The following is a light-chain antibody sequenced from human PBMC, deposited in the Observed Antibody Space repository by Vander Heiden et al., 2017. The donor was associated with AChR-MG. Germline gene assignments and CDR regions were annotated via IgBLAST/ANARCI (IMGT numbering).Light chain of an antibody. CDR2: ATS. J-gene: IGKJ1*01. Sequence: IHIPQSPSSLSASLGDRVTLTRLSSQAIRNALDWYQQKPGKAPDLLLYATSRLQSGVPARFSGGGSGTDFTLTISSLQAEDFATYVCQQYYVTPPTFGQGTKLEIK. V-gene: IGKV1-NL1*01. CDR1: QAIRNA. CDR3: QQYYVTPPT.